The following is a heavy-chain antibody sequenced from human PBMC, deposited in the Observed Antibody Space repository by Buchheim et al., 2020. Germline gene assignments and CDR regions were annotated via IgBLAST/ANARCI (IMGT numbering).Heavy chain of an antibody. V-gene: IGHV3-74*01. CDR3: ARGGGSGKLDY. J-gene: IGHJ4*02. D-gene: IGHD5-24*01. CDR2: IYSDGTNT. Sequence: EVQLVESGGGLVQPGGSLRLSCAASGFIFSNYWMHWVRQAPGKGLVWVSLIYSDGTNTNYADSVKGRITISRDNAKSTLYLQMNSLRAEDTAGYYCARGGGSGKLDYWGQG. CDR1: GFIFSNYW.